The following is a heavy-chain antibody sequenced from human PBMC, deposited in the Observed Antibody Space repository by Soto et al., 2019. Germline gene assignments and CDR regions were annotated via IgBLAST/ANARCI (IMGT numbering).Heavy chain of an antibody. CDR3: AREEYYYGSGSYFRGDYYGMDV. J-gene: IGHJ6*02. Sequence: KQSQTLSLTCAISGDSVSSNSAAWNWIRQSPSRGLEWLGRTYYRSKWYNDYAVSVKSRITINPDTSKNQFSLQLNSVTPEDTAVYYCAREEYYYGSGSYFRGDYYGMDVWGQGTTVTVSS. CDR1: GDSVSSNSAA. CDR2: TYYRSKWYN. D-gene: IGHD3-10*01. V-gene: IGHV6-1*01.